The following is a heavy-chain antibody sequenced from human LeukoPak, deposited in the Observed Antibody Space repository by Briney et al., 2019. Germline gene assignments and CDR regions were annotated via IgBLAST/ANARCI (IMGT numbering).Heavy chain of an antibody. CDR1: GYSFTSYW. D-gene: IGHD3-10*01. Sequence: GESLKISCKGSGYSFTSYWISWVRQMPGKGLEWMGRIDPSASYTNYSPSFQGHVTISADQSISTAYLQWSSLKASDTAMYYCARHYGSRPPYYFDYWGQGTLVTVSS. J-gene: IGHJ4*02. CDR3: ARHYGSRPPYYFDY. V-gene: IGHV5-10-1*01. CDR2: IDPSASYT.